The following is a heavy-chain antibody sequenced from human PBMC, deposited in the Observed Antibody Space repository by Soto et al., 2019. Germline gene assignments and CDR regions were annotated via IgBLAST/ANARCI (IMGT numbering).Heavy chain of an antibody. CDR3: AEDQYYGDYVRLINYYYYGMDV. D-gene: IGHD4-17*01. Sequence: PGGSLRLSCAASGFTFSSYSMNWVRQAPGKGLEWVSAISGSGGSTYYADSVKGRFTISRDNSKNTLYLQMNSLRAEDTAVYYCAEDQYYGDYVRLINYYYYGMDVWDQGTTVTVSS. J-gene: IGHJ6*02. V-gene: IGHV3-23*01. CDR1: GFTFSSYS. CDR2: ISGSGGST.